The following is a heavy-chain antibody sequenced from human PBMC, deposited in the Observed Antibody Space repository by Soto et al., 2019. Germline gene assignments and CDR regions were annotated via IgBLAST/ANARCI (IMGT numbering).Heavy chain of an antibody. J-gene: IGHJ3*02. D-gene: IGHD2-21*02. V-gene: IGHV1-46*03. CDR1: GYTFTSYY. CDR2: INPSGGST. CDR3: AILAYCGGDCYSGYDAFDI. Sequence: GASVKVSFKASGYTFTSYYMHWVRQAPGQGLEWMGIINPSGGSTSYAQKFQGRVTMTRDTSTSTVYMELSSLRSEDTAVYYCAILAYCGGDCYSGYDAFDIWGQ.